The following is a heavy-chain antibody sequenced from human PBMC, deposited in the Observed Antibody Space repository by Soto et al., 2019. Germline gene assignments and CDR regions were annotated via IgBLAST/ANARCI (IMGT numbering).Heavy chain of an antibody. J-gene: IGHJ6*01. Sequence: EVQLVESGGGLVQPGGSLRLSCAASGFTFSSYWMSWVRQAPGKGLEWVANIKQDGSEKYYVDSVKGRFTISRDNAKNSLYLQMNSLRAEDTAVYYCARDYYDFWSGYYPRDLDYYYYGMDVW. D-gene: IGHD3-3*01. CDR1: GFTFSSYW. V-gene: IGHV3-7*03. CDR2: IKQDGSEK. CDR3: ARDYYDFWSGYYPRDLDYYYYGMDV.